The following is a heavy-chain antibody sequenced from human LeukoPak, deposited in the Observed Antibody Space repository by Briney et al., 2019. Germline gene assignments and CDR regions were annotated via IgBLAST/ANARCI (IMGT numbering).Heavy chain of an antibody. V-gene: IGHV4-34*01. Sequence: SETLSLTCAVYGGSFSGYYWSWIRQPPGKGLEWIGEINHSGSTNYNPSLKSRVTISVDTSKNQFSLKLSSVTAADTAVYYCARHRRLDLRFGESRAYNWFDPWGQGTLVTVSS. D-gene: IGHD3-10*01. CDR1: GGSFSGYY. CDR3: ARHRRLDLRFGESRAYNWFDP. J-gene: IGHJ5*02. CDR2: INHSGST.